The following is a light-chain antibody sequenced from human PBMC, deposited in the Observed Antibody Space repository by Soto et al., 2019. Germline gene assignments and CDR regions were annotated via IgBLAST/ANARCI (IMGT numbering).Light chain of an antibody. J-gene: IGLJ1*01. V-gene: IGLV1-40*01. Sequence: QSVMTQPPSVSGAPGHRFTISFTGSNSNIGAGYDVHWYQHLPRTAPKLLIYTNNNRPSVVPDRFSGSKSCTSASLAITLLKAEDEADYYCQSSDSSMSRYVFGTGTKVTVL. CDR3: QSSDSSMSRYV. CDR2: TNN. CDR1: NSNIGAGYD.